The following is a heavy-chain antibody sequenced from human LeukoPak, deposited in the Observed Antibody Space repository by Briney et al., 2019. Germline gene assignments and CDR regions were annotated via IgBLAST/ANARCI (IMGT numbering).Heavy chain of an antibody. CDR2: FDPEDGET. J-gene: IGHJ4*02. Sequence: ASVKVSCKVSGYTLTELSMHWVRQAPGKGLEWMGGFDPEDGETIYAQKFQGRVTMTEDTSTDTAYMELSSLRSEDTAVYYCATRALNYYGSGTIEGPFDYWGQGTLVTVSS. V-gene: IGHV1-24*01. CDR3: ATRALNYYGSGTIEGPFDY. D-gene: IGHD3-10*01. CDR1: GYTLTELS.